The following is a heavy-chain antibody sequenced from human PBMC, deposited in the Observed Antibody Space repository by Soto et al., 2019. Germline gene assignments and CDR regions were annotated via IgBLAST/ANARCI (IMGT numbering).Heavy chain of an antibody. CDR1: GGSISGYY. D-gene: IGHD5-18*01. J-gene: IGHJ4*02. V-gene: IGHV4-59*08. Sequence: SETLSLTCTVSGGSISGYYWSWIRQPPWKGLEWIGYIYYSGSTNYSPSLKSRVTISVDTSKNQFSLKLSSVTAADTAVYYCARLLERGYSYGPSHFDYWGQGTLVTVSS. CDR2: IYYSGST. CDR3: ARLLERGYSYGPSHFDY.